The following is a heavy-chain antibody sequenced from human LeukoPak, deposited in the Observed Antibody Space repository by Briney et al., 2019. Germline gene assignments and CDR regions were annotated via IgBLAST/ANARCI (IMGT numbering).Heavy chain of an antibody. Sequence: PGGSLRLSCAASGFTFDDYGMSWVRRAPGKGLEWVSGINWNGGSTGYADSVKGRFTISRDNAKNSLYLQMNSLRAEDTALYYCARDKEWELLSYFDYWGQGTLVTVSS. V-gene: IGHV3-20*04. CDR2: INWNGGST. CDR3: ARDKEWELLSYFDY. D-gene: IGHD1-26*01. CDR1: GFTFDDYG. J-gene: IGHJ4*02.